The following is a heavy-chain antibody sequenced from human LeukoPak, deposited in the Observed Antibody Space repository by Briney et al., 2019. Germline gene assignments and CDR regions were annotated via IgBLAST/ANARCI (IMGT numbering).Heavy chain of an antibody. Sequence: SETLSLTCTVSGGSTSSYYWSWIRQPPGKGLEWNGYIYYSGSTNYNPSLKSRVTISVDTSKNQFSLKLSSVTAADTAVYYCARGKRGGYDYYYYYYMDVWGKGTTVTVSS. D-gene: IGHD5-12*01. CDR3: ARGKRGGYDYYYYYYMDV. J-gene: IGHJ6*03. CDR2: IYYSGST. V-gene: IGHV4-59*01. CDR1: GGSTSSYY.